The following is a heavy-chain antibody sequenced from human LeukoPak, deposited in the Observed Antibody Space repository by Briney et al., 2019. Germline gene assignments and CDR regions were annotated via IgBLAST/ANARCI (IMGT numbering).Heavy chain of an antibody. CDR3: ATTGYSYGYDIDY. D-gene: IGHD5-18*01. V-gene: IGHV3-7*01. Sequence: GGSLRLSCAASGFTFSTYWMTGGRQAPGKGLEWVANIKQDGSEKYYVDSVKGRFTISRDNAKNSLYLQMNSLRAEDTAVYYCATTGYSYGYDIDYWGKGTLVTVSS. CDR1: GFTFSTYW. J-gene: IGHJ4*02. CDR2: IKQDGSEK.